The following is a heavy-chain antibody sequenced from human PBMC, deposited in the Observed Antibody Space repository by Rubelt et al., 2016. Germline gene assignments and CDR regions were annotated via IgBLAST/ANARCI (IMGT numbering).Heavy chain of an antibody. CDR2: IKEDESER. D-gene: IGHD6-13*01. Sequence: EVQLVQSGGGLAKPGGSLRLSCVGSGFTFTGAWMMWVRQAPGKGLEWVANIKEDESERYYVDSVKGRFTISRDNAKNTLYTEMNSRRVKDTAVYYCTGDTFGSRDYWGQGILVTVSS. CDR1: GFTFTGAW. J-gene: IGHJ4*02. CDR3: TGDTFGSRDY. V-gene: IGHV3-7*01.